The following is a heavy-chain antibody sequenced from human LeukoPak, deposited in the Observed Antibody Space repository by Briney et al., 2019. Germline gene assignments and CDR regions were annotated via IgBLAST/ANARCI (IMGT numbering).Heavy chain of an antibody. CDR3: ARDRWNDSYYYGMDV. CDR1: GGTFSSYA. D-gene: IGHD1-1*01. V-gene: IGHV1-69*01. CDR2: IIPIFGTA. Sequence: SVKVSFQASGGTFSSYALSWVRQAPGQGLEWMGGIIPIFGTANYAQKFQGRVTITADESKSTAYMELSSLRSEDTAVYYCARDRWNDSYYYGMDVWGKGTTVTVSS. J-gene: IGHJ6*04.